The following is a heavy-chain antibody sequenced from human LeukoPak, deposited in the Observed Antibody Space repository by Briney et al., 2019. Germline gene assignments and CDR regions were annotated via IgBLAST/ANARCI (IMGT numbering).Heavy chain of an antibody. CDR2: ISDSGGST. J-gene: IGHJ4*02. CDR3: ASACGSCSARGSH. CDR1: GFPFSSYA. V-gene: IGHV3-64*04. D-gene: IGHD2-15*01. Sequence: PGGSLRLSCSASGFPFSSYAMHWVRQAPGKGLEYVSAISDSGGSTYYADSVKGRFTISRDNSKNTLYLQMNSLRAEDTAVYYCASACGSCSARGSHWGQGTLVTVSS.